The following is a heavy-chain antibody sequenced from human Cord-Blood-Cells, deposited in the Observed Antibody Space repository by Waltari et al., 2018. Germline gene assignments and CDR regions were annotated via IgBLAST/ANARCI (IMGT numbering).Heavy chain of an antibody. V-gene: IGHV1-2*02. D-gene: IGHD6-6*01. Sequence: QVQLVQSGAEVKKPGASVKVSCKASGYTFTGYDMHRVRQAPGQGLEWMGWINPNSGGTNYAQKFQGRVTMTRDTSISTTYMELSRLRSDDTAVYYCARVEYSSSSFDYWGQGTLVTVSS. CDR3: ARVEYSSSSFDY. CDR1: GYTFTGYD. CDR2: INPNSGGT. J-gene: IGHJ4*02.